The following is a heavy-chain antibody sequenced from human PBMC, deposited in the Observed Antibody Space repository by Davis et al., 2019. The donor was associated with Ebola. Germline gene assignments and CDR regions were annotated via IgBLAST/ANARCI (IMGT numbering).Heavy chain of an antibody. Sequence: GESLKISCAASGFIVSSNYMSWVRQAPGKGLEWVSVIYSGGSTYYADSVKGRFTISRDNSKNTLYLQMNSLRAEDTAVYYCTKVSITVGARYFDSWGQGILVTVSS. CDR2: IYSGGST. V-gene: IGHV3-53*01. CDR3: TKVSITVGARYFDS. J-gene: IGHJ4*02. D-gene: IGHD4-11*01. CDR1: GFIVSSNY.